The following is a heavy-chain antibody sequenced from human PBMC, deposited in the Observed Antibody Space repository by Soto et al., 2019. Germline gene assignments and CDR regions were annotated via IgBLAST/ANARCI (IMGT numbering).Heavy chain of an antibody. CDR2: IYYSGST. CDR3: AGSVFP. V-gene: IGHV4-31*03. CDR1: GGSISSGGYY. J-gene: IGHJ5*02. Sequence: QVQLQESGPGLVKPSQTLSLTCTVSGGSISSGGYYWTWIRQHPGKGLEWIGYIYYSGSTYYNPSLWCRVTISVDASKGLFSLRVGSVPAAVSAVYYCAGSVFPWGQGTLVTVSS.